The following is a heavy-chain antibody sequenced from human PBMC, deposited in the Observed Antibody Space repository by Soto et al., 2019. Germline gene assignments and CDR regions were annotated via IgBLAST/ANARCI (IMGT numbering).Heavy chain of an antibody. CDR1: GFTFSSYG. CDR3: VRGGGSSGYIDAFDI. CDR2: ISYDGSNK. Sequence: GGSLRLSCAASGFTFSSYGMHWVRQAPGKGPEWVAVISYDGSNKYYADSVKGRFTISRDNSKNTLYLQMNSLRAEDTAVYYCVRGGGSSGYIDAFDIWGQGTMVTVSS. V-gene: IGHV3-30*03. J-gene: IGHJ3*02. D-gene: IGHD3-22*01.